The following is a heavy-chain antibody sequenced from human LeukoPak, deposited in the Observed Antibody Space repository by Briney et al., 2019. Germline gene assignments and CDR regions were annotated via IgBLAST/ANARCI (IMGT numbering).Heavy chain of an antibody. Sequence: SVKVSCKASGGTFSSYAISWVRQAPVQGLEWMGRIIPILGIPNYAQKFQGRVTITADKSTSTAYMELSSLRSEDTAVYYCARGPVPAAMRGGWFDPWGQGTLVTVSS. V-gene: IGHV1-69*04. J-gene: IGHJ5*02. CDR1: GGTFSSYA. D-gene: IGHD2-2*01. CDR2: IIPILGIP. CDR3: ARGPVPAAMRGGWFDP.